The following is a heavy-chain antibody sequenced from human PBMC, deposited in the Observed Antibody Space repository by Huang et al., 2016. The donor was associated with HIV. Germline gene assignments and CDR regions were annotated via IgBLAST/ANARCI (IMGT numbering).Heavy chain of an antibody. V-gene: IGHV1-18*01. CDR2: INVNNVNT. Sequence: QVQLVQSGAELKKPGASVRVSCKASGYSLNSYDINWVRLAPGQGPEWMGWINVNNVNTEYAQNFQGRVTMTTYTSTNTAYMELRSLRSDDTAVYYCARGDSGWSYDAFNIWGQGTMVTVSS. CDR1: GYSLNSYD. CDR3: ARGDSGWSYDAFNI. D-gene: IGHD6-19*01. J-gene: IGHJ3*02.